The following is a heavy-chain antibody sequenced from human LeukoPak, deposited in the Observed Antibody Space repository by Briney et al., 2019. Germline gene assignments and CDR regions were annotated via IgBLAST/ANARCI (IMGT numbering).Heavy chain of an antibody. D-gene: IGHD3-16*01. Sequence: GGSLRLSCAGSGFPFRDYTMHWVRQAPGKELEWVSSISSGSSSISYADSVKGRFTISRDNAKSSLYLQMNSPRAEDTAVYFCARGLSGLWGSDYWGQGTLVTVSS. CDR1: GFPFRDYT. CDR3: ARGLSGLWGSDY. V-gene: IGHV3-21*01. CDR2: ISSGSSSI. J-gene: IGHJ4*02.